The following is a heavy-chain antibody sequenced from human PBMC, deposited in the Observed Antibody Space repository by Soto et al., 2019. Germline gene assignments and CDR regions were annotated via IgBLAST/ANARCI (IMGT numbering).Heavy chain of an antibody. CDR1: GDSVSSNSAA. CDR3: ARIEYSSSSPSAPYGMDV. D-gene: IGHD6-6*01. Sequence: SQTLSLTCAISGDSVSSNSAAWNWIRQSPSRGLEWLGRTYYRSKWYNDYAVSVKSRITINPDTSKNQFSLQLNSVTPEDTAVYYCARIEYSSSSPSAPYGMDVWGQGTTVTVSS. J-gene: IGHJ6*02. CDR2: TYYRSKWYN. V-gene: IGHV6-1*01.